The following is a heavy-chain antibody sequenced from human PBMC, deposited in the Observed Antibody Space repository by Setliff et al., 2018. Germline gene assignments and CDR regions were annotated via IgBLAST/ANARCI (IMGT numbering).Heavy chain of an antibody. CDR3: ASVVEDYYDSSGYFLPSYYFDY. CDR2: IYYSGST. V-gene: IGHV4-39*07. Sequence: SETLSLTCTVSGGSISSSSYYWGWIRQPPGKGLEWIGSIYYSGSTYYNPSLKSRVTISVDTSKNQFSLKLSSVTAADTAVYYCASVVEDYYDSSGYFLPSYYFDYWGQGALVTVSS. J-gene: IGHJ4*02. D-gene: IGHD3-22*01. CDR1: GGSISSSSYY.